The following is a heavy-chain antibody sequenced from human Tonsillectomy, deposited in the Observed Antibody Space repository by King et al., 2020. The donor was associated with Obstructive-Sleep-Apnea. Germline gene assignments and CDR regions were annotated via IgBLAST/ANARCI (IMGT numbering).Heavy chain of an antibody. CDR1: GFTFSSYG. CDR3: AKDLVFIAVDGGGYFDY. V-gene: IGHV3-30*02. D-gene: IGHD6-19*01. Sequence: VQLVESGGGVVQPGRSLRLSCAASGFTFSSYGMHWVRQAPGKGLEWVAFIRYDGSNKYYADSVKGRFTISRDNSKNTLYLQMNSLRAEDTAVYYCAKDLVFIAVDGGGYFDYWGQGTLVTVSS. J-gene: IGHJ4*02. CDR2: IRYDGSNK.